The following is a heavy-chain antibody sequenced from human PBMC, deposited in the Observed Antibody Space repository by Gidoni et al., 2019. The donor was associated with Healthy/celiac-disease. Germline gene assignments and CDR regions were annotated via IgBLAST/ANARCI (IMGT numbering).Heavy chain of an antibody. V-gene: IGHV3-23*01. CDR1: GFTLSSYA. CDR2: ISGSGGST. J-gene: IGHJ4*02. Sequence: VQLLESGGGLVQPGGSLRLSCAAPGFTLSSYAMSWVRQAPGKGLEWVSAISGSGGSTYYADSVKGRFTISRDNSKNTLYLQMNSLRAEDTAVYYCAKANLPWIVITAFDYWGQGTLVTVSS. CDR3: AKANLPWIVITAFDY. D-gene: IGHD3-10*01.